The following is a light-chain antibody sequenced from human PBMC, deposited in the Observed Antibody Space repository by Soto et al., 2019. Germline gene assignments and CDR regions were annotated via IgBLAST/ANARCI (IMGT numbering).Light chain of an antibody. CDR3: QQYNNWPVT. J-gene: IGKJ1*01. V-gene: IGKV3-15*01. CDR2: GAS. Sequence: EIVMTQSPATLSVSPGERATLSCRASQSVSSNLAWYQQKPGQAPRLLIYGASTSATGIPARFSGSGSGTEFTLTISSLQSEDFAVYYCQQYNNWPVTFGQGTKVDIK. CDR1: QSVSSN.